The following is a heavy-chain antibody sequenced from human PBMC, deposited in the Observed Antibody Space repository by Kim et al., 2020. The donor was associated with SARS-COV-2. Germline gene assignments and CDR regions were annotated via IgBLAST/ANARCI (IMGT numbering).Heavy chain of an antibody. D-gene: IGHD3-16*02. Sequence: SETLSLTCAVYGGSFSGYYWSWIRQPPGKGLEWIGEINHSGSTNYNPSLKSRVTISVDTSKNQFSLKLSSVTAADTAVYYCARSYTAQYYGMDVWGQGTTVTVSS. CDR1: GGSFSGYY. CDR3: ARSYTAQYYGMDV. V-gene: IGHV4-34*01. CDR2: INHSGST. J-gene: IGHJ6*02.